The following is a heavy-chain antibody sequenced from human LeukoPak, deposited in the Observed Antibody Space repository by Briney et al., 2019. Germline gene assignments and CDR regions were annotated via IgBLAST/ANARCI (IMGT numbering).Heavy chain of an antibody. V-gene: IGHV4-59*08. CDR1: GGSITTSY. Sequence: SETLSLTCTVSGGSITTSYWSWIRQPPGKGLEWIGYINYIGSTNYNPSLKSRVTISVDPSKNHFSLKLSSVTAADTAVYYCARLIVVVVAATADYWGQGTLVTVSS. D-gene: IGHD2-15*01. CDR2: INYIGST. J-gene: IGHJ4*02. CDR3: ARLIVVVVAATADY.